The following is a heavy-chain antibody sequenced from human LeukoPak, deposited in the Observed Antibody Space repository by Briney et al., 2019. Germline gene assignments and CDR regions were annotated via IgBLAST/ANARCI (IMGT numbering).Heavy chain of an antibody. CDR1: GFTFGNHY. V-gene: IGHV3-11*01. J-gene: IGHJ6*02. CDR3: ARGHYGLDV. Sequence: GGSLRLSCAGSGFTFGNHYITWIRQAPGKGLDWISYTDSSGDTIYYADSVKGRFTISRDNAKNSLNLQMSSLRADDTAIYYCARGHYGLDVSGQGTTVTVSS. CDR2: TDSSGDTI.